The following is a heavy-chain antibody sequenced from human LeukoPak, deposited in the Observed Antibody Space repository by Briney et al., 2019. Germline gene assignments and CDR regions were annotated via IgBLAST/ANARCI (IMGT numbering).Heavy chain of an antibody. CDR1: GFTFGKYW. J-gene: IGHJ4*02. Sequence: GGSLGLSCVASGFTFGKYWMSWVRQAPGKGLEWVANIKLDGSEKNYVDSVKGRFTISRDNTKNSLYLQMNSLRVEDTAVFYCARDQYDTWSRRGNFDSWGQGTLVIVSS. D-gene: IGHD3-3*01. CDR2: IKLDGSEK. V-gene: IGHV3-7*03. CDR3: ARDQYDTWSRRGNFDS.